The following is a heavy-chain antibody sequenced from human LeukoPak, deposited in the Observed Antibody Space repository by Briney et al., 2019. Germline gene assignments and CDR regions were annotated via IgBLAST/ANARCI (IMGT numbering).Heavy chain of an antibody. J-gene: IGHJ6*03. V-gene: IGHV3-74*01. CDR2: ISADGSST. CDR3: ARAFRHYDSGTYYSYYMDV. Sequence: PGGTLRLSCAASGFTFSSYGMSWVRQAPGKGLVWVSRISADGSSTYYADYVKGRFTISRDNAKNTLYLQMNRLRAEDTAVYYCARAFRHYDSGTYYSYYMDVWGKGTTVTVSS. D-gene: IGHD3-10*01. CDR1: GFTFSSYG.